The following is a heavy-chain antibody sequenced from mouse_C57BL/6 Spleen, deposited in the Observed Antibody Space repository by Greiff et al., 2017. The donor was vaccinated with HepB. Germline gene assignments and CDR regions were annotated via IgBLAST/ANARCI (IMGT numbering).Heavy chain of an antibody. D-gene: IGHD2-2*01. V-gene: IGHV1-81*01. CDR1: GYTFTSYG. CDR2: IYPRSGNT. Sequence: QVQLQQSGAELARPGASVKLSCKASGYTFTSYGISWVKQRTGQGLEWIGEIYPRSGNTYYNEKFKGKATLTADKSSSTAYMELRSLTSEDSAVYFCAREGNGSLYFDYWGQGTTLTVSS. J-gene: IGHJ2*01. CDR3: AREGNGSLYFDY.